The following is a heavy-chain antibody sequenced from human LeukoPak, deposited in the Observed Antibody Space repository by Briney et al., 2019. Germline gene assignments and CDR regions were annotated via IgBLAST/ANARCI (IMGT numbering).Heavy chain of an antibody. V-gene: IGHV5-51*01. CDR2: IYPGDSDT. CDR1: GYSFTSYW. D-gene: IGHD2-15*01. J-gene: IGHJ4*01. Sequence: PGESLKISCKGSGYSFTSYWIGWVRQMPGKGLEWMGFIYPGDSDTNYSPSFQGQISISADKSINTAYLQYSSLRASDTAMYYCARLIRYCSGGRCPVSYFDYWGQGTLITVSS. CDR3: ARLIRYCSGGRCPVSYFDY.